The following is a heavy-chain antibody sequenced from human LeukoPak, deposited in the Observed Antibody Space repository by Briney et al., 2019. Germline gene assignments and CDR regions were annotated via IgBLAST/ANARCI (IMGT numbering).Heavy chain of an antibody. CDR2: MNPNSGNT. J-gene: IGHJ3*02. V-gene: IGHV1-8*01. Sequence: ASVKVSCKASGYTFTSYDINWVRQATGQGLEWMGWMNPNSGNTGYAQKFQGRVTMTRNTSISTAYMELSSLRSEDTAVYYCARASSITMIDAFDIWGQGTMVTVSS. D-gene: IGHD3-22*01. CDR1: GYTFTSYD. CDR3: ARASSITMIDAFDI.